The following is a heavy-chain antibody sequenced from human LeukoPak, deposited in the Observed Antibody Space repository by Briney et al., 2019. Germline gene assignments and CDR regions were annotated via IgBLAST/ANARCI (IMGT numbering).Heavy chain of an antibody. CDR1: GGTFSSYA. CDR3: ARGGYDYVWGSWRMDV. V-gene: IGHV1-69*04. CDR2: IILILGIA. D-gene: IGHD3-16*01. Sequence: GSSVKVSCKASGGTFSSYAISWVRQAPGQGLEWMGRIILILGIANYAQKFQGRVTITADKSTSTAYMELSSLRSEDTAVYYCARGGYDYVWGSWRMDVWGQGTTVTVSS. J-gene: IGHJ6*02.